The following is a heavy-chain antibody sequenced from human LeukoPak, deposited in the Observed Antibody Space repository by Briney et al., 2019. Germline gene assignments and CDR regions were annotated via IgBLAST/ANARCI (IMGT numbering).Heavy chain of an antibody. V-gene: IGHV3-53*01. CDR2: IYSGGST. Sequence: SGGSLRLSCAASGFTVSSNYMSWVRQAPGKGLEWVSVIYSGGSTYYADSVKGRFTISRDNSKNTLYLQMNSLRAEDTAVYYCAKVGTISWYMDYWGQGILVTVSS. CDR3: AKVGTISWYMDY. CDR1: GFTVSSNY. J-gene: IGHJ4*02. D-gene: IGHD6-13*01.